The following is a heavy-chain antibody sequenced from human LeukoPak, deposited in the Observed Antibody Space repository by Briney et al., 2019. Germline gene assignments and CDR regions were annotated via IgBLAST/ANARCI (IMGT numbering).Heavy chain of an antibody. V-gene: IGHV4-34*01. Sequence: SETLSLTCAVYGGSFSGYYWSWIRQPPGKGLEWIGEINHSGSTNYNPSLRSRVTISVDTSKNQFSLKLSSVTAADTAVYYCARHGTDWDYFDYWGQGTLVTVSS. J-gene: IGHJ4*02. D-gene: IGHD1-26*01. CDR3: ARHGTDWDYFDY. CDR2: INHSGST. CDR1: GGSFSGYY.